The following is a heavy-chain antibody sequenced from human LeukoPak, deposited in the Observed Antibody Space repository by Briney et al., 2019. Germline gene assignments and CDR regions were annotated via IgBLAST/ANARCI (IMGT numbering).Heavy chain of an antibody. CDR3: ARHLYDSSSWYPHYYYYYMDV. V-gene: IGHV5-51*01. CDR2: IYPGDSDT. CDR1: GYSFASYW. J-gene: IGHJ6*03. D-gene: IGHD6-13*01. Sequence: GESLKISCKGSGYSFASYWIGWVRQMPGKGLEWMGIIYPGDSDTRYSPSFQGQVTISADKSISTAYLQWSSLKASDTVMYYCARHLYDSSSWYPHYYYYYMDVWGKGTTVTVSS.